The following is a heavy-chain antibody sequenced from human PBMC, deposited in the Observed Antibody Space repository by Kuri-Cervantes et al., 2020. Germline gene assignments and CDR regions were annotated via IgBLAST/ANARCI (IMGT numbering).Heavy chain of an antibody. J-gene: IGHJ6*02. CDR2: ISGSGGST. D-gene: IGHD2-2*01. Sequence: GESLKISCAASGFTFSSYAMSWVRQAPGKGLEWVSAISGSGGSTYYADSVKGRFTISRDNSKNTLYLQMNSLRAEDTAVYYFAKAINVVVPAAMPSYYYYGMDVWGQETTVTDSS. CDR1: GFTFSSYA. CDR3: AKAINVVVPAAMPSYYYYGMDV. V-gene: IGHV3-23*01.